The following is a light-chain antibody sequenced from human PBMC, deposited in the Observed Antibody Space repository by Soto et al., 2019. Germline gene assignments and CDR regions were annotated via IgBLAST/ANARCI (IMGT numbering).Light chain of an antibody. Sequence: EIVMTQSPATLSVSPGERATPSWRACQSVSSNLAWYQQKPGQPPRLLIYGASTRATGVPARFSGSGSGTEFTLTISSLQSEDFAAYYCQQYNNWPETFGQGTKVDIK. CDR3: QQYNNWPET. CDR1: QSVSSN. CDR2: GAS. V-gene: IGKV3-15*01. J-gene: IGKJ1*01.